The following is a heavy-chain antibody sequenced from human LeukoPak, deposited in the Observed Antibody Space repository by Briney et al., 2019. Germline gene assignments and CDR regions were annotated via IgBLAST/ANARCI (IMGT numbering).Heavy chain of an antibody. CDR2: IYYSGST. CDR3: ARHYVGARAGYSSGWYYPGFDY. D-gene: IGHD6-19*01. V-gene: IGHV4-59*08. Sequence: PSETLSLTCTVSGGSTSSYYWSWIRQPPGKGLEWIGYIYYSGSTNYNPSLKSRVTISVDTSKNQFSLKLSSVTAADTAVYYCARHYVGARAGYSSGWYYPGFDYWGQGTLVTVSS. CDR1: GGSTSSYY. J-gene: IGHJ4*02.